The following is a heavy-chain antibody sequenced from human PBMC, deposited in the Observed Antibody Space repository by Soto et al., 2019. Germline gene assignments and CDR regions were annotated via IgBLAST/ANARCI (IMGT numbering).Heavy chain of an antibody. D-gene: IGHD3-22*01. CDR1: GFTFSSYA. Sequence: EVQLLESGGGLVQPGGSLRLSCAASGFTFSSYAMSWVRQAPGKGLEWVSAISGSGGSTYYADSVKGRFTISRDNSKNTLYLQMNSMRAEAKAVYYCSKEVDESSGCGDAFDIWGQGTMVTVSS. J-gene: IGHJ3*02. V-gene: IGHV3-23*01. CDR2: ISGSGGST. CDR3: SKEVDESSGCGDAFDI.